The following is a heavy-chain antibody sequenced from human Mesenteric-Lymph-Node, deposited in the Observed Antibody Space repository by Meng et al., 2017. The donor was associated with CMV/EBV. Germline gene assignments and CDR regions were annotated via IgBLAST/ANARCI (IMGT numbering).Heavy chain of an antibody. Sequence: ASVKVSCKASGYTFTSYSMHWVRQAPGQGLGWMGIINPSGGSTSYAQKFQGRVTMTRDTSTSTVYMQLSGLRSEDTAVYYCARGSGSLLDAFDIWGQGTMVTVSS. CDR2: INPSGGST. CDR1: GYTFTSYS. CDR3: ARGSGSLLDAFDI. D-gene: IGHD1-26*01. V-gene: IGHV1-46*01. J-gene: IGHJ3*02.